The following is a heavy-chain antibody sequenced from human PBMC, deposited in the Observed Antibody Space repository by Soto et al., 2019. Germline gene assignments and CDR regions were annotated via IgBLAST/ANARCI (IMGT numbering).Heavy chain of an antibody. D-gene: IGHD1-26*01. CDR1: GFTFSSYS. CDR3: ARAHGGVGAHY. V-gene: IGHV3-48*02. J-gene: IGHJ4*01. CDR2: ISSSSSTI. Sequence: EVQLVESGGGLVQPGGSLRLSCAASGFTFSSYSMNWVRQAPGKGLEWVSYISSSSSTIYDADSVKGRFTISRDNAKNSLYLQMNSQRDEDTAFYYCARAHGGVGAHYWGHGTLVTVSS.